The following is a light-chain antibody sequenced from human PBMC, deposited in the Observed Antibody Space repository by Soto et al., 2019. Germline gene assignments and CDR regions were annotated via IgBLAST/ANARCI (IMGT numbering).Light chain of an antibody. V-gene: IGLV2-23*01. Sequence: QSALTHPASVSGSPGQSITISCTGTSSDVGSYNLVSWYQHHPGKAPKLMIYEGSKRPSGVSNRFSGSKSGNTASLTISGLQAEDEADYYCCSYAGRSTPVVFGGGTKLTVL. CDR2: EGS. CDR3: CSYAGRSTPVV. CDR1: SSDVGSYNL. J-gene: IGLJ2*01.